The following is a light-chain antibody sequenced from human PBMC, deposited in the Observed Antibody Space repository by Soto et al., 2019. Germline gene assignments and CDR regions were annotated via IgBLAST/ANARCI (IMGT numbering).Light chain of an antibody. CDR1: SSNIGAGYD. CDR3: QSYDSGLSGSGV. Sequence: QSVLTQPPSVSGAPGQRVTISCTGSSSNIGAGYDVHWYQQLPGTAPKLLIYGNSNRPSGVPDRFSGSKSGTSASLAITGLQAEDEADYSCQSYDSGLSGSGVFGGGTKLTVL. CDR2: GNS. J-gene: IGLJ2*01. V-gene: IGLV1-40*01.